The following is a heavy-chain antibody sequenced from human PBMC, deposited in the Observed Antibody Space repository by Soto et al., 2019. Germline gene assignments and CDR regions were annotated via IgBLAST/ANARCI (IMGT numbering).Heavy chain of an antibody. V-gene: IGHV4-31*03. J-gene: IGHJ4*02. CDR2: IYYSGST. CDR3: AQYSSSWGFDY. Sequence: SETLSLTCTVSGGSISSGGYYWSWIRQHPGKGLEWIGYIYYSGSTYYNPSLKSRVTISVDTSKNQFSLKLSSVTAADTAVYYCAQYSSSWGFDYWGQGTLVTVSS. D-gene: IGHD6-13*01. CDR1: GGSISSGGYY.